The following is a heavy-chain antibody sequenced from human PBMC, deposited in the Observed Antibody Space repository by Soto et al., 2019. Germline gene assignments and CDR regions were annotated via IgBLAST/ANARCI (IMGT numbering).Heavy chain of an antibody. CDR2: IYSGGST. CDR1: GFTVSSNY. J-gene: IGHJ4*02. D-gene: IGHD2-2*01. V-gene: IGHV3-53*02. CDR3: ASATPLCSSTSCYDGLGFDY. Sequence: EVQLVETGGGLIQPGGSLRLSCAASGFTVSSNYMSWVRQAPGKGLEWVSVIYSGGSTYYADSVKGRFTISRDNSKNTLYLQMNSLRAEDTAVYYCASATPLCSSTSCYDGLGFDYWGQGTLVTVSS.